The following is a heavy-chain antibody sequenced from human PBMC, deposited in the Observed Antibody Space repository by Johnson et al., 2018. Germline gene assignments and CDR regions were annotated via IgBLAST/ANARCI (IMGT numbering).Heavy chain of an antibody. J-gene: IGHJ3*02. CDR3: ASHTHCSGGSCYSGTAFDI. D-gene: IGHD2-15*01. V-gene: IGHV3-30*03. Sequence: QVQLVESGGGVVQPGRSLRLSCAASGFTFRNYGMYWVRQAPGKGLEWVAVISYDGSSKYYADSVKGRFTISRDNSKNTLYLQMNSLGDEDTAVYYCASHTHCSGGSCYSGTAFDIWGQGTMVTVSS. CDR2: ISYDGSSK. CDR1: GFTFRNYG.